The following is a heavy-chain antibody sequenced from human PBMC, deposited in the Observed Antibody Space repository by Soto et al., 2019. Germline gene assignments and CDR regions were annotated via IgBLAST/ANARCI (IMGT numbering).Heavy chain of an antibody. V-gene: IGHV4-59*01. CDR3: AREGAVAGTGFGY. CDR2: IYYSGIT. D-gene: IGHD6-19*01. Sequence: PSETLSLTCTVSDVSISGYYWSWIRQPPGKGLEWIGYIYYSGITNYNPSLKSRVTMSVDTSKNQFSLKLSSVTAADTAVYYCAREGAVAGTGFGYWGQGALVT. J-gene: IGHJ4*02. CDR1: DVSISGYY.